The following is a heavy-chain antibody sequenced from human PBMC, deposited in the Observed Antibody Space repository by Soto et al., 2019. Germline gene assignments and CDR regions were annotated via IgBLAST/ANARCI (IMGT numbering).Heavy chain of an antibody. CDR3: ARPVYDTRLNYLYFDF. CDR1: GVSLTSGNW. Sequence: SETLSLTCAVSGVSLTSGNWWTWVRQSPQRGLEYIGEIFHDGTANYYPSFERRVAMSVDTSRNQFSLKLTSVTAAHTAVYFCARPVYDTRLNYLYFDFWGPGTLVTVSS. V-gene: IGHV4-4*02. CDR2: IFHDGTA. J-gene: IGHJ4*02. D-gene: IGHD3-22*01.